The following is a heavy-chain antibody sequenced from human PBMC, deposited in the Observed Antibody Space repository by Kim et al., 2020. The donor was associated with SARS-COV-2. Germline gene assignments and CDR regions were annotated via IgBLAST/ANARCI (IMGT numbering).Heavy chain of an antibody. CDR1: GYTFPSYG. CDR3: ARGWGGVDMYSDYNWFDP. V-gene: IGHV1-18*04. D-gene: IGHD2-8*01. J-gene: IGHJ5*02. Sequence: ASVKVSCKASGYTFPSYGISWVRQAPGQGLEWMGWISADKGDTHYVQKFQGRVTMTTDTSTNTAYMEVRSLRSDDTAVYYCARGWGGVDMYSDYNWFDPWGQGTLLTVSS. CDR2: ISADKGDT.